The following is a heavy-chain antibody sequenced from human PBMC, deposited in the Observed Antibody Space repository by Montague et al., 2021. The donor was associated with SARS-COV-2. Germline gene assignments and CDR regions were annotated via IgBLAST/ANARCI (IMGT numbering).Heavy chain of an antibody. J-gene: IGHJ4*02. V-gene: IGHV4-39*07. D-gene: IGHD3-9*01. CDR1: GGSISSSSYY. CDR2: IYYSGST. Sequence: SETLSLTCTVSGGSISSSSYYWGWIRQPPGKGLEWIGNIYYSGSTYYNPSLKSRVTISVDTSKNQFSLKLSSVTAADTAVYYCARESLHLTGYYNDYFDYWGQGTLVTVSS. CDR3: ARESLHLTGYYNDYFDY.